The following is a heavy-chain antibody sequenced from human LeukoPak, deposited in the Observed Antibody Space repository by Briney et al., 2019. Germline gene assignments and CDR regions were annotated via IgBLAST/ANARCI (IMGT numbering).Heavy chain of an antibody. CDR2: IYWDDDK. CDR1: GFSLSTSGVA. J-gene: IGHJ3*02. V-gene: IGHV2-5*02. Sequence: SGPTLVNPTQTLTLTCTFSGFSLSTSGVAVGWIRQPPGNALEWLALIYWDDDKRYSPSLKSRLSITKDTSKNQVVLTMTNMDPVDTATYYCAHSEDTALVHDAFDIWGQGTMVTVSS. CDR3: AHSEDTALVHDAFDI. D-gene: IGHD5-18*01.